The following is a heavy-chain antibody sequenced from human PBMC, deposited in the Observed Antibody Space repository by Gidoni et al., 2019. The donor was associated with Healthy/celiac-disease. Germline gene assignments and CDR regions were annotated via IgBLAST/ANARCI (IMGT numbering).Heavy chain of an antibody. CDR2: ISYDGSNK. V-gene: IGHV3-30*18. D-gene: IGHD3-10*01. J-gene: IGHJ5*02. CDR1: GFTFSSYG. CDR3: AKPMVRDNWFDP. Sequence: QVQLVESGGGVVQPGRSLRLSCAASGFTFSSYGMHWVRQAPGKGLEWVAVISYDGSNKYYADSVKGRFTISRDNSKNTLYLQMNSLRAEDTAVYYCAKPMVRDNWFDPWGQGTLVTVSS.